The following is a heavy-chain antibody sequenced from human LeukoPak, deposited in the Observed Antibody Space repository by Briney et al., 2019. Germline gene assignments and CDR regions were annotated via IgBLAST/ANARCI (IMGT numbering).Heavy chain of an antibody. D-gene: IGHD2-21*01. J-gene: IGHJ4*02. V-gene: IGHV4-38-2*02. Sequence: PSETLSLTCTVSGYSISSGYYWGWIRQPPGKGLEWIGSIYYSGTTYYNPSLKSRVTISVDTSKNQFSLKLSSVAAADTAVYYCARGVPEQGSIVVVIAPFDYWGQGTLVTVSS. CDR1: GYSISSGYY. CDR3: ARGVPEQGSIVVVIAPFDY. CDR2: IYYSGTT.